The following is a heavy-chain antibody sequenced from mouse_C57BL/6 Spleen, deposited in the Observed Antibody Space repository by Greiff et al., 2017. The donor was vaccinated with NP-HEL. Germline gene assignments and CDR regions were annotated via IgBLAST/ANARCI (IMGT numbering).Heavy chain of an antibody. CDR2: IWTGGGT. Sequence: QVQLKESGPGLVAPSQSLSITCTVSGFSLTSYAISWVRQPPGKGLEWLGVIWTGGGTNYNSALKSRLSISKDNSKSQVFLKMNSLQTDDTARYYCARNKIYDGYYVDGYYAMDYWGQGTSVTVSS. D-gene: IGHD2-3*01. V-gene: IGHV2-9-1*01. CDR3: ARNKIYDGYYVDGYYAMDY. CDR1: GFSLTSYA. J-gene: IGHJ4*01.